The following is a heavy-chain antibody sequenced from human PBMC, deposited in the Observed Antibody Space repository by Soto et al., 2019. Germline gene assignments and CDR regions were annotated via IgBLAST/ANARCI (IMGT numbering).Heavy chain of an antibody. Sequence: ASVKVSCTASGYTLTSYGISWVRQAPGQGLEWMGWISAYNGNTNYAQKLQGRVTMTTDTSTSTAYMELRSLRSDDTAVYYCARDLTSPALWYFDLWGRGTLVTVSS. J-gene: IGHJ2*01. CDR3: ARDLTSPALWYFDL. CDR1: GYTLTSYG. CDR2: ISAYNGNT. V-gene: IGHV1-18*01.